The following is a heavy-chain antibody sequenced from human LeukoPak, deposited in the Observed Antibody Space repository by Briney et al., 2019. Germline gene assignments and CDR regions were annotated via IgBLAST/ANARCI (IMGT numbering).Heavy chain of an antibody. CDR2: INSVGSYT. Sequence: PGGSLRLSCAVSGFTISSYWMHWVSQAPGKGLVWVSRINSVGSYTNYADSVKGRFTISRDNGKNTLYLQMNSLRAEDTAVYYCARGYCSNTSCNYYYAMDVWGQGTTVTVSS. CDR3: ARGYCSNTSCNYYYAMDV. V-gene: IGHV3-74*01. J-gene: IGHJ6*02. CDR1: GFTISSYW. D-gene: IGHD2-2*01.